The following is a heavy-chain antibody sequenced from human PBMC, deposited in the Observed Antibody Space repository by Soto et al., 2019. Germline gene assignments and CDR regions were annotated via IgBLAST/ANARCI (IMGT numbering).Heavy chain of an antibody. V-gene: IGHV1-46*01. CDR2: INPSGGST. D-gene: IGHD2-2*01. Sequence: ASVKVSCKASGYTFTSYYMHWVRQAPGQGLVWMGIINPSGGSTSYAQKFQGRVSMTRDTSTSTVYMELSSLRSEDTAVYYCARERVPDFDYWGQGTLVTVSS. CDR1: GYTFTSYY. CDR3: ARERVPDFDY. J-gene: IGHJ4*02.